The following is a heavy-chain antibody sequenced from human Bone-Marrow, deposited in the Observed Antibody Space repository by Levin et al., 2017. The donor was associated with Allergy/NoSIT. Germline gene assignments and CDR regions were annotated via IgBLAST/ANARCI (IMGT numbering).Heavy chain of an antibody. CDR1: GFTFTNYA. D-gene: IGHD6-19*01. CDR3: TKGESGWGLGCIDY. J-gene: IGHJ4*02. CDR2: ISTSGGST. V-gene: IGHV3-23*01. Sequence: GESLKISCAASGFTFTNYAMSWARQAPGKGLEWVSIISTSGGSTYDADSVKGRFTISRDNSKNTLYLQMNSLRAEDTAVYYCTKGESGWGLGCIDYWGQGTLVTVSS.